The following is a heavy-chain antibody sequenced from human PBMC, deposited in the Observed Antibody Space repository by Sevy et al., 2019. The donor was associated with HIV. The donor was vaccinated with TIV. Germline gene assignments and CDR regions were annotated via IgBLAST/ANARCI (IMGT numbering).Heavy chain of an antibody. V-gene: IGHV1-46*01. CDR2: INPSGGST. CDR3: ARDLGQYSYDSSGYYGGEDY. CDR1: GYTFTSYY. J-gene: IGHJ4*02. D-gene: IGHD3-22*01. Sequence: ASVKVSCKASGYTFTSYYMHWVRQAPGQGLEWMGIINPSGGSTSYAQKFQGRVTMTRETSTSTVYMELSSLRSEDTAVYYCARDLGQYSYDSSGYYGGEDYWGQGTLVTVSS.